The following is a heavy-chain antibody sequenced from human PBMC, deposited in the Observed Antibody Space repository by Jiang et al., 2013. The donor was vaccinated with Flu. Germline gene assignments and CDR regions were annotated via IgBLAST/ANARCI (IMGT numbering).Heavy chain of an antibody. CDR1: GFTFSAYG. CDR3: AKDPSYFDFWSGPDN. CDR2: IRYDGTKK. V-gene: IGHV3-30*02. J-gene: IGHJ4*01. D-gene: IGHD3-3*01. Sequence: QLLESGGGVVQPGGSLRLSCAASGFTFSAYGMHWVRQAPGKGLEWVALIRYDGTKKYYADSVKGRLTISRDNSKNTLYLQMNSLRPEDTAVYYCAKDPSYFDFWSGPDNWGHGTLVTVSS.